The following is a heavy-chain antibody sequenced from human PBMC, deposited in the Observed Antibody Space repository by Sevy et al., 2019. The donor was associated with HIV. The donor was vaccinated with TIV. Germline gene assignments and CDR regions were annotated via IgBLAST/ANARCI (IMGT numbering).Heavy chain of an antibody. CDR3: ARSRDYYDSSGYYFDY. CDR1: GGTFSSYA. CDR2: IIPIFGTA. Sequence: ASVKVSCKASGGTFSSYAISWVRQAPGQGLEWMGGIIPIFGTANYAQKFQGRVTITADESTSTAYMDLSSLRSEDTAVYYCARSRDYYDSSGYYFDYWGQGTLVTVSS. D-gene: IGHD3-22*01. J-gene: IGHJ4*02. V-gene: IGHV1-69*13.